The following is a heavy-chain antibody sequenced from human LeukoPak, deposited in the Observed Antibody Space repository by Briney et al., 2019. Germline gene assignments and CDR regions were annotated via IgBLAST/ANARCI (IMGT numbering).Heavy chain of an antibody. V-gene: IGHV3-74*01. J-gene: IGHJ4*02. CDR3: ASQLGGNVY. CDR1: GFTFSDNW. CDR2: ISSDGRST. D-gene: IGHD3-16*01. Sequence: GGSLRLSCAASGFTFSDNWMHWVRQAPGKGLVWVSVISSDGRSTIYADSVKGRFTSSRDNAKNTLYLQMDSLRAEDTAVYFCASQLGGNVYWGQGTLVTVSS.